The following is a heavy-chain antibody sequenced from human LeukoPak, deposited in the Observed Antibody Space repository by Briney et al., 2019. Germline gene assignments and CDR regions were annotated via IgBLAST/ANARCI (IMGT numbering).Heavy chain of an antibody. CDR1: GGSISSYY. J-gene: IGHJ4*02. CDR2: IYYSGST. CDR3: AREMYYDFWSGYWGYDY. Sequence: PSETLSLTCTVSGGSISSYYWSWIRQPPGKGLEWIGYIYYSGSTNYNPSLKSRVTISVDTSKNQFSLKLSSVTAADTAVYYCAREMYYDFWSGYWGYDYWGQGTLVTVSS. D-gene: IGHD3-3*01. V-gene: IGHV4-59*12.